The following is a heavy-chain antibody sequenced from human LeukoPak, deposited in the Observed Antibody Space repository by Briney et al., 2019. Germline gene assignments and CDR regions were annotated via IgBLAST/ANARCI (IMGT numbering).Heavy chain of an antibody. D-gene: IGHD1-26*01. J-gene: IGHJ4*02. Sequence: PGGSLRLSCAASGFTFSSYWMSWVRQAPGKGLEWVANIKQDGSEKYYVDSVKGRFTISRDNAKNSLYLQMNSLRAEDTAVYYCARGAPRSRFQWELLTEIDYWGQGTLVTVSS. CDR1: GFTFSSYW. CDR2: IKQDGSEK. CDR3: ARGAPRSRFQWELLTEIDY. V-gene: IGHV3-7*01.